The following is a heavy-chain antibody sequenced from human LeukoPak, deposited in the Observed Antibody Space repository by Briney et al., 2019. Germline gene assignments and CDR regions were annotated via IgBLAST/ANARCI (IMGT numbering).Heavy chain of an antibody. CDR1: GNTFTSQY. CDR2: MNPIVGAT. J-gene: IGHJ5*01. Sequence: ASVKVSCKAPGNTFTSQYLHWVRQAPGPRLEWMGMMNPIVGATHYAQNFQARATMTRDTSTNTVYMEVSSLRPEDTAVYYCAYGDDNNWLDSWGQGTLVSVSS. V-gene: IGHV1-46*01. D-gene: IGHD4-17*01. CDR3: AYGDDNNWLDS.